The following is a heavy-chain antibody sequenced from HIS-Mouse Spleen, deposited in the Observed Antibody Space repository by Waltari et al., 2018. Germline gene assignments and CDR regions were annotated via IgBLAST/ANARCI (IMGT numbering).Heavy chain of an antibody. V-gene: IGHV4-39*07. CDR1: GGSISSSSSY. J-gene: IGHJ5*02. D-gene: IGHD6-13*01. Sequence: QLQLQESGPGLVKPSETLSLTCTVSGGSISSSSSYWGWLRLPPGKGVEWIGSIYYSGSTYYNPSLKSRVTISVDTSKNQFSLKLSSVTAADTAVYYCATFIAAAGTGHNWFDPWGQGTLVTVSS. CDR3: ATFIAAAGTGHNWFDP. CDR2: IYYSGST.